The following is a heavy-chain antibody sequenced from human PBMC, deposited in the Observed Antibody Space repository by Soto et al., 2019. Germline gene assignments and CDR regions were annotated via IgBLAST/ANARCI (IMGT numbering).Heavy chain of an antibody. Sequence: LSLTCAVSGGSISSGGYSWSWIRQPPGKGLEWIGYIYHSGSTYYNPSLKSRVTISVDRSKNQFSLKLSSVTAADTAVYYCARAWGGCSSTSCYRKGETYSCGMDVWGQGTTVTVSS. D-gene: IGHD2-2*02. CDR1: GGSISSGGYS. CDR2: IYHSGST. CDR3: ARAWGGCSSTSCYRKGETYSCGMDV. J-gene: IGHJ6*02. V-gene: IGHV4-30-2*01.